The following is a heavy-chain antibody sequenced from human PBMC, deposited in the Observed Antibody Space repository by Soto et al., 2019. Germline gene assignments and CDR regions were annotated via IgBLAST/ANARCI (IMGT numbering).Heavy chain of an antibody. Sequence: QLQLQESGPGLVKPSETLSLTCTVSGGSITDNTFYWGCIRQPPGKGLEWIGSIYYSGSTYYNPSLKSRFPLSVATPKNPFPLRLSSVTAADTAVYYCARHRQWLLRDFDYWGQGTLVTVSS. CDR2: IYYSGST. CDR3: ARHRQWLLRDFDY. CDR1: GGSITDNTFY. V-gene: IGHV4-39*01. D-gene: IGHD6-19*01. J-gene: IGHJ4*02.